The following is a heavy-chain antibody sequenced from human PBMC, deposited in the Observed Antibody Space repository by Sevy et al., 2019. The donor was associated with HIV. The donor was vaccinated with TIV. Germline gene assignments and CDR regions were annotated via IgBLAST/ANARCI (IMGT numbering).Heavy chain of an antibody. D-gene: IGHD2-8*01. J-gene: IGHJ4*02. CDR2: FSFGCGKI. CDR1: GFTFSKYS. V-gene: IGHV3-23*01. Sequence: GGSLRLSRAASGFTFSKYSMSWIRQTPGKGLEWVSTFSFGCGKINYADSVKDRFTISRDDSRNTFYLQMNSLRAEDTAIYYCAREGCTKPHDYWGQGTVVTVSS. CDR3: AREGCTKPHDY.